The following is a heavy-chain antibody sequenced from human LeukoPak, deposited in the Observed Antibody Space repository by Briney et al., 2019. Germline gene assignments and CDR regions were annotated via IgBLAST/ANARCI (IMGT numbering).Heavy chain of an antibody. V-gene: IGHV4-31*03. J-gene: IGHJ4*02. CDR2: IYYSGST. D-gene: IGHD2-15*01. CDR3: ASRHCSGGGCYFAGADPFDY. Sequence: PSETLSLTCTVSGGSISSGGYYWSWIRQHPGKGLEWIGYIYYSGSTYYNPSLKSRVTISVDTSKNQFSLKLSSVTAADTAVYYCASRHCSGGGCYFAGADPFDYWGQGTLVTVSS. CDR1: GGSISSGGYY.